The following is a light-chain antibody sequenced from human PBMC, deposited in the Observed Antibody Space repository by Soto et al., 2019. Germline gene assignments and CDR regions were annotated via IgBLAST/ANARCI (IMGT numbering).Light chain of an antibody. CDR2: AAS. CDR3: QQSYTYPET. V-gene: IGKV1-39*01. CDR1: QDINNY. Sequence: IQMTQSPSSLSASVGDRVTITCRASQDINNYLNWYQQQPGKGPRLLIYAASNLQRGVPSRFRGSGSGTDFTLIVSSLQPEDFATYYCQQSYTYPETFGQGTKVEIK. J-gene: IGKJ1*01.